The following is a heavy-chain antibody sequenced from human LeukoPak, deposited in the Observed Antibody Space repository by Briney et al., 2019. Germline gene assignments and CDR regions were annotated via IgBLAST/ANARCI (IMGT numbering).Heavy chain of an antibody. J-gene: IGHJ4*02. CDR1: GFTFSSYG. CDR2: ISYDGSNK. CDR3: AKDKRRVVGATLDY. V-gene: IGHV3-30*18. Sequence: GRSLRLSCAASGFTFSSYGMHWVRQAPGKGLEWVAVISYDGSNKYYADSAKGRFTISRDNSKNTLYLQMNSLGAEDTAVYYCAKDKRRVVGATLDYWGQGTLVTVSS. D-gene: IGHD1-26*01.